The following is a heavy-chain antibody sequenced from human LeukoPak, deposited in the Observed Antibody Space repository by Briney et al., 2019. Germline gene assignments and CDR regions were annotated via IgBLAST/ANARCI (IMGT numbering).Heavy chain of an antibody. V-gene: IGHV4-39*01. J-gene: IGHJ6*03. CDR3: AREGYCSSTSCYYYYHMDV. CDR2: IYYSGST. CDR1: GGSISSSSYY. D-gene: IGHD2-2*01. Sequence: SETLSLTCTVSGGSISSSSYYWGWIRQPPGKGLEWIGSIYYSGSTYYNPSLKSRVTISVGTSKSQFSLRLSSVTAADTAVYYCAREGYCSSTSCYYYYHMDVWGQGTTVTVSS.